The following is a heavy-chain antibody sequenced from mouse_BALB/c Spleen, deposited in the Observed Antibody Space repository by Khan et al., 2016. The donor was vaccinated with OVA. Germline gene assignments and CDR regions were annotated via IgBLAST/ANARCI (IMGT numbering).Heavy chain of an antibody. CDR2: INPTSGYT. Sequence: QIQLVQSGAELAKPGASVQMSCKASGYTFTTYWMHWVKQRPGQGLEWIGYINPTSGYTDYNEKFKDRATLSADRSSSTAYMQLSSLTSEDSAVYYCTRDRIDYWGQGTTLTGSS. J-gene: IGHJ2*01. CDR3: TRDRIDY. CDR1: GYTFTTYW. V-gene: IGHV1-7*01.